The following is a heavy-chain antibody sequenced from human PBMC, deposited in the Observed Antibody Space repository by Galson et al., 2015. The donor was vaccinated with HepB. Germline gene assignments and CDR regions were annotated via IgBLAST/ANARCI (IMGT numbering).Heavy chain of an antibody. D-gene: IGHD2-2*01. CDR1: GFTFTSYA. Sequence: SLRLSCAASGFTFTSYAVHWVRQAPGKGLEWVGVISYDGNNKYYADSVKGRFAISRDNSRNTLYLQMNSLRAEDTAVYYCARPLCTTTSCSLDYWGQGTLVTVSS. CDR2: ISYDGNNK. J-gene: IGHJ4*02. CDR3: ARPLCTTTSCSLDY. V-gene: IGHV3-30*09.